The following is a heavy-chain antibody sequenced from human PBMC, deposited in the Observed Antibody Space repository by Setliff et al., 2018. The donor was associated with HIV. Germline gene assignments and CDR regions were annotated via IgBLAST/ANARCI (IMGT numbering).Heavy chain of an antibody. CDR2: VYYSGST. V-gene: IGHV4-59*01. Sequence: SETLSLTCTVSGDSISGYYWSWVRQPPGKGLEWIGYVYYSGSTNYNPSLKSRVTLSFDTPKNNFSLNLNSVTATDTAVYYCARGLEGGGYYFDYWGQGMLVTVSS. J-gene: IGHJ4*01. D-gene: IGHD3-3*01. CDR3: ARGLEGGGYYFDY. CDR1: GDSISGYY.